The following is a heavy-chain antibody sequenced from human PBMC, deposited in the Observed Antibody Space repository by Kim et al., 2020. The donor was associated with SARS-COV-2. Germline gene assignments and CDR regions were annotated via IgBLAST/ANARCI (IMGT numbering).Heavy chain of an antibody. D-gene: IGHD6-19*01. Sequence: SETLSLTCTVSGGSISSYYWSWIRQPPGKGLEWIGYIYYSGSTNYNPSLKSRVTISVDTSKNQFSLKLSSVTAADKAVYYCARMGSSGFSYYFDYWGQGT. CDR2: IYYSGST. V-gene: IGHV4-59*08. J-gene: IGHJ4*02. CDR1: GGSISSYY. CDR3: ARMGSSGFSYYFDY.